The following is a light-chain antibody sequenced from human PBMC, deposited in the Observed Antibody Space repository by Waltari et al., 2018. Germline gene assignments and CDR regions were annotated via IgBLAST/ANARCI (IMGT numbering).Light chain of an antibody. V-gene: IGKV3-15*01. J-gene: IGKJ5*01. CDR3: RQYKRSPPVT. CDR1: QSVRTN. Sequence: DIAMTLSPATLSVSPGATDTLTCTSSQSVRTNVAWYQKKPGQAPRLPIYHASTRATSLPAKFRGSGSGTEVALTIGGLQAEVFAVYYGRQYKRSPPVTFDHGTRLEI. CDR2: HAS.